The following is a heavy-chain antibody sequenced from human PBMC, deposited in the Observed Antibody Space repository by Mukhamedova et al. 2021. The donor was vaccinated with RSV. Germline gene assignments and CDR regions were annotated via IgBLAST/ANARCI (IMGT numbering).Heavy chain of an antibody. D-gene: IGHD3-22*01. V-gene: IGHV4-55*08. Sequence: NTYYNPSLKSRITMSVESSKNQFSLKLSSVTAADTAVYYCARGVDYSGDYYVWVGGFDYWGQGTLVTVSP. CDR3: ARGVDYSGDYYVWVGGFDY. CDR2: NT. J-gene: IGHJ4*02.